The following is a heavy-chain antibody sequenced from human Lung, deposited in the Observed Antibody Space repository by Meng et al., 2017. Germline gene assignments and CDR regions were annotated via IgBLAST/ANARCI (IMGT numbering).Heavy chain of an antibody. J-gene: IGHJ4*02. CDR3: ARGPTTMAHDFDY. D-gene: IGHD4-11*01. Sequence: VTLRQWGAGLLRPSGTLSLTVVVSGGSFSDYYWSWIRQPPGKGLEWIGEINHSGSTNYNPSLESRATISVDTSQNNLSLKLSSVTAADSAVYYCARGPTTMAHDFDYWGQGTLVTVSS. V-gene: IGHV4-34*01. CDR1: GGSFSDYY. CDR2: INHSGST.